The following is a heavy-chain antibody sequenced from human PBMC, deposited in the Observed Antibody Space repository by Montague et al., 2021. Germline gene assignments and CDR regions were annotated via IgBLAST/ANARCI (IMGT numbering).Heavy chain of an antibody. CDR1: GGSISSASYY. CDR3: ARSLYCRGGSCYSGFDP. Sequence: SETLSLTCTVSGGSISSASYYWGWIRQPPGKGLEFIAVIYYNGTTHHNPSLKSRVTVSMDTSKNQFSLKLSSVTAADTAVYYCARSLYCRGGSCYSGFDPWGQGTLVTASS. D-gene: IGHD2-15*01. V-gene: IGHV4-39*01. CDR2: IYYNGTT. J-gene: IGHJ5*02.